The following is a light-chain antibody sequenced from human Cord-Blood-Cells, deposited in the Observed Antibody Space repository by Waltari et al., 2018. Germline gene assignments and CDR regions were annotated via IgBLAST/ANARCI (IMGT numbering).Light chain of an antibody. CDR1: QSISSW. Sequence: DIQLTQSPSTLSASVADRVTITCRASQSISSWLAWYQQKPGKAPKLLIYKASSVESGVPSRFSGSGSGTEFTHTISSLQPDDFATYYCQQYNSYRTFGQGTKVEIK. J-gene: IGKJ1*01. V-gene: IGKV1-5*03. CDR3: QQYNSYRT. CDR2: KAS.